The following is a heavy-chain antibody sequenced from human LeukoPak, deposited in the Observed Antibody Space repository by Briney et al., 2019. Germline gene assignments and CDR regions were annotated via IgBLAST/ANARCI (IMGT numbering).Heavy chain of an antibody. CDR3: ARDWARGYIYGLTRSYFDY. V-gene: IGHV3-30-3*01. J-gene: IGHJ4*02. D-gene: IGHD5-18*01. CDR1: GVTFSSDA. CDR2: ISYDGSNK. Sequence: GGSLRLSCAASGVTFSSDAMHWVRQAPGQGLEWVAVISYDGSNKYYADSVKGRFTISRDTSKNRVYLQMNSLRAEDTAVYYCARDWARGYIYGLTRSYFDYWGQGTLVTVSS.